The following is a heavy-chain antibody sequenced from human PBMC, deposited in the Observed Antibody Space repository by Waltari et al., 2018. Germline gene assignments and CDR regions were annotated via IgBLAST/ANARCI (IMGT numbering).Heavy chain of an antibody. D-gene: IGHD1-7*01. V-gene: IGHV4-59*01. CDR1: GDSLGTNY. J-gene: IGHJ3*02. Sequence: QVQLRESGPGLVKSSETLSLTCSVSGDSLGTNYWSWIRQSPGKGLEWIGYVQSSGSTDYNPSFRGRVTMSADASKNRFSLTLKSLTAADTATYFCARALWRVGTRGDFFDIWGRGTTVTVS. CDR3: ARALWRVGTRGDFFDI. CDR2: VQSSGST.